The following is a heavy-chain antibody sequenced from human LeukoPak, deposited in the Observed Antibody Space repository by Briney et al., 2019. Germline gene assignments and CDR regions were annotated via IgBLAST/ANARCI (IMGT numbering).Heavy chain of an antibody. CDR2: ISSSDSTI. V-gene: IGHV3-48*03. Sequence: GGSLRLSCTASGFSFNIYEMNWVRQAPGKGLEWVSYISSSDSTIYYADSVKGRFTNSRDSAKDLLYLQMNSLRAEDTAVYYCARGLRGYTYGLDYWGQGTLVAVSS. D-gene: IGHD5-18*01. CDR1: GFSFNIYE. J-gene: IGHJ4*02. CDR3: ARGLRGYTYGLDY.